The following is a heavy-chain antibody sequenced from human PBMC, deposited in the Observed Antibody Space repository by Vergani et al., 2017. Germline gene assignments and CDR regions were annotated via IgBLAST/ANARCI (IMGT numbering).Heavy chain of an antibody. CDR3: GRELGIP. D-gene: IGHD3-16*01. Sequence: EVQLVESGGGLVQPGGSLRLSCVGSGFTFSSNWMHWVRQVPGKGLEWVSRINSDGSSISYADSVKGRFTISRDNAKNTMYLQMNSLTAEDTAVYYCGRELGIPWGQGTPVTVSS. J-gene: IGHJ5*02. V-gene: IGHV3-74*01. CDR2: INSDGSSI. CDR1: GFTFSSNW.